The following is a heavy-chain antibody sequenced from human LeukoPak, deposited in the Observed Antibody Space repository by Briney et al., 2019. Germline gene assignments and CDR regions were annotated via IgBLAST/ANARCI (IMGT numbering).Heavy chain of an antibody. D-gene: IGHD7-27*01. CDR1: GFTFSSYA. V-gene: IGHV3-23*01. CDR2: ISGSGGST. J-gene: IGHJ4*02. Sequence: GGSLRLSCAASGFTFSSYAMSWVRQAPGKGLEWVSGISGSGGSTYFADSVKGRFTISRDNSKNTLYLQMNSLRAEDTAVYYCAKDGGLWVSAHWGDSWGRGTLVTVSS. CDR3: AKDGGLWVSAHWGDS.